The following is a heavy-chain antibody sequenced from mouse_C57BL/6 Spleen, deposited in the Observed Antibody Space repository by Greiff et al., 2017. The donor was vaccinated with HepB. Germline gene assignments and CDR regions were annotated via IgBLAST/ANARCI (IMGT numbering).Heavy chain of an antibody. V-gene: IGHV1-52*01. J-gene: IGHJ2*01. Sequence: QVQLQQPGAELVRPGSSVKLSCKASGYTFTSYWMHWVKQRPIQGLEWIGNIDPSDSETHYNQKFKDKATLTVDKSSSTAYMQLSSLTSEDSAVYYFARDFDYYGSSYGNYFDYWGQGTTLTVSS. CDR2: IDPSDSET. CDR1: GYTFTSYW. D-gene: IGHD1-1*01. CDR3: ARDFDYYGSSYGNYFDY.